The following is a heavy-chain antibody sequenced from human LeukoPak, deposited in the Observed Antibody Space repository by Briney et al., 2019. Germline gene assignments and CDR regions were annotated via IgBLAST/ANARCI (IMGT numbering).Heavy chain of an antibody. D-gene: IGHD5-12*01. Sequence: GGSLRLSCAASGFTFSSYAMSWVRQAPGKGLKWVSDISGSGGSTYYADSVKGRFTISRDNSKNTLYLQMNSLRAEDTAVYYCAKDGYSGYKDPYYFDYWGQGTLVTVSS. CDR1: GFTFSSYA. CDR2: ISGSGGST. V-gene: IGHV3-23*01. J-gene: IGHJ4*02. CDR3: AKDGYSGYKDPYYFDY.